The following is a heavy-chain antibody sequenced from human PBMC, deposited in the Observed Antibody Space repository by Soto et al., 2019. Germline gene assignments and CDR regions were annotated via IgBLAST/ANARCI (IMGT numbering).Heavy chain of an antibody. Sequence: TLSLTCTVSGFSISKGGYYWNWLRQHPGKGLEWIGYIHYSGSTWYNPSLESRVTISVDTSKDQFSLKLRSVTAADTAVYYCARVRGSGSYAAYYFDSWGQGTLVTVSS. CDR2: IHYSGST. J-gene: IGHJ4*01. CDR3: ARVRGSGSYAAYYFDS. CDR1: GFSISKGGYY. V-gene: IGHV4-31*03. D-gene: IGHD3-10*01.